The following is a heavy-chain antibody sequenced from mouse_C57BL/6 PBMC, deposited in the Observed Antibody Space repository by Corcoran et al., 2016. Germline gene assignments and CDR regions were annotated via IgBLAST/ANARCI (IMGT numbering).Heavy chain of an antibody. CDR3: ARSGYPAWFAY. J-gene: IGHJ3*01. V-gene: IGHV9-3*01. CDR1: GYTFTTYG. Sequence: QIQLVQSGPELKKPGETVKISCKASGYTFTTYGMSWVKQAPGKGLKWMGWINTYSGVPTHADDFKGRFAFSLETSASTAYLQINNLKNEDTATYFCARSGYPAWFAYWGQGTLVTVSA. D-gene: IGHD3-1*01. CDR2: INTYSGVP.